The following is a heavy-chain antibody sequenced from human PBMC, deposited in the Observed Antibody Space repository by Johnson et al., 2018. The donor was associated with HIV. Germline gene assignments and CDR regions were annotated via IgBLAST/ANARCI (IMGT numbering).Heavy chain of an antibody. Sequence: QVQLVESGGGLVQPGGSLRLSCAASGFSLSNYWMSWVRQAPGKGLEWVAVIWYDGHFTYYGESVKGRFTISRDNSKNTVFLEMNSLTAEETGLYYCVKDGAHSGSHHDAFDVWGRGTVVTVSS. V-gene: IGHV3-33*06. CDR3: VKDGAHSGSHHDAFDV. CDR1: GFSLSNYW. CDR2: IWYDGHFT. J-gene: IGHJ3*01. D-gene: IGHD1-26*01.